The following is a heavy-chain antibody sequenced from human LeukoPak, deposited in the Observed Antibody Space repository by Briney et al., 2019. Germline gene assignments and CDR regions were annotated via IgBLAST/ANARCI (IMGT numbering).Heavy chain of an antibody. D-gene: IGHD1-26*01. CDR1: GFSFSNTR. CDR3: TTAHRWALIPFDY. CDR2: IQSNTNGGAA. J-gene: IGHJ4*02. V-gene: IGHV3-15*01. Sequence: PGGSLRLSCAASGFSFSNTRMSWVRQAPGKGLEWVGRIQSNTNGGAAEYGTSVRGRFTISRDDSKNTLYLQMNSLEPDDTAVYFCTTAHRWALIPFDYWGQRTLVTVSS.